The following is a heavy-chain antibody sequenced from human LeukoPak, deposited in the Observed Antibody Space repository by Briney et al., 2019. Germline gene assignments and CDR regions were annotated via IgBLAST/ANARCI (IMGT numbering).Heavy chain of an antibody. J-gene: IGHJ3*02. CDR3: VRLYLYTFDI. CDR1: GYSFTNYW. CDR2: ISPGDPDT. Sequence: GESLKISCKASGYSFTNYWIGWVRQMPGKGLEWMGIISPGDPDTRYSPSFQGQVTISADKSITTAYLQWSSLRASDTAMYYCVRLYLYTFDIWGQGTMVTVSS. V-gene: IGHV5-51*01. D-gene: IGHD3-16*01.